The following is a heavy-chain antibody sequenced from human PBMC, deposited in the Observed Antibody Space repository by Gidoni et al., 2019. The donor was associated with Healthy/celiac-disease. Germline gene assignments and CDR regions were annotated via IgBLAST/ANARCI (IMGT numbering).Heavy chain of an antibody. CDR1: GGFISSYS. V-gene: IGHV4-59*01. CDR2: IYYSGST. D-gene: IGHD3-22*01. Sequence: QVQLLVSGPGLMKPSETLSLTCTVSGGFISSYSWSWIRQSPGKGLEWIGYIYYSGSTNYNPSLKSRVTISVDTSKNQFSLKLSSVTAADTAVYYCARAFPENYYDISGYFSVYFDFWGQGTLVTVSS. CDR3: ARAFPENYYDISGYFSVYFDF. J-gene: IGHJ4*02.